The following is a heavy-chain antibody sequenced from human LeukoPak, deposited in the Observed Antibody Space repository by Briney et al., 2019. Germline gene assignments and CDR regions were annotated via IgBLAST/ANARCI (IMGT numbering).Heavy chain of an antibody. Sequence: SETLSLTCAVYGGSFSGYYRSWIRQPPGKGLEWIGEINHSGSTNYNPSLKSRVTISVDTSKNQFSLKLSSVTAADTAVYYCARGLYDYVWGSSRPFFDYWGQGTLVTVSS. CDR3: ARGLYDYVWGSSRPFFDY. CDR1: GGSFSGYY. D-gene: IGHD3-16*01. V-gene: IGHV4-34*01. J-gene: IGHJ4*02. CDR2: INHSGST.